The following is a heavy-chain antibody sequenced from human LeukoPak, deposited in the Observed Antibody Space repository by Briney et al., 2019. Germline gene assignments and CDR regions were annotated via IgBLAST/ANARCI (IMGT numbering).Heavy chain of an antibody. CDR2: IYSGGST. CDR1: GFPVSSNY. CDR3: AYLDSSGYYYGRLRY. Sequence: PGGSLSLSCAAYGFPVSSNYMSWVRLPPGQGLELAAVIYSGGSTYYADSVKGRFTVSRDNPKNTLYLHMNSPRAEDTAVYFCAYLDSSGYYYGRLRYWGQGTPVTVSS. V-gene: IGHV3-53*01. J-gene: IGHJ4*02. D-gene: IGHD3-22*01.